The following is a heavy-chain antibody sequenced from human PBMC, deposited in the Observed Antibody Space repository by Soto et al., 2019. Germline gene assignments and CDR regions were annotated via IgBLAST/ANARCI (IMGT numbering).Heavy chain of an antibody. CDR2: FFTGGTT. CDR3: ARWGNFWAGHFDS. J-gene: IGHJ4*02. V-gene: IGHV3-66*01. Sequence: VQLVESGGGVVQPGGSLRLSCAASGFNVSAYYMSWVRQAPGEGLEWGSVFFTGGTTAYADSVKGRFTISRDDSKITVYLQMNGLRVDNAGLYYWARWGNFWAGHFDSWGQGTVVTASS. CDR1: GFNVSAYY. D-gene: IGHD3-3*01.